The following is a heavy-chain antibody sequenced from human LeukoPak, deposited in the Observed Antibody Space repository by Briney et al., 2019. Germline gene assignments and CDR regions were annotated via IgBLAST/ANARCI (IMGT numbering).Heavy chain of an antibody. D-gene: IGHD6-13*01. Sequence: SETLSLTCTVSGGSISSYYWSWIRQTPGKGLEWIGYIYYSGSTNYNPSLKSRVTISVDTSKNQFSLKLSSVTAADTAVYYCASSMRASSSWYDYWGQGTLVTVSS. CDR2: IYYSGST. V-gene: IGHV4-59*01. CDR1: GGSISSYY. J-gene: IGHJ4*02. CDR3: ASSMRASSSWYDY.